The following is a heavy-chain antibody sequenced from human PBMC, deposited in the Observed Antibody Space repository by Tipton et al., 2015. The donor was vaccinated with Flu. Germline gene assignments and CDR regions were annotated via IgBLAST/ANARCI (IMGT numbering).Heavy chain of an antibody. J-gene: IGHJ4*02. Sequence: AVSGFNFDDYAMHWVRQAPGKGLEWVSGISWNSGNIGYGDSVKGRFTISRDSAKNSLYLQMNSLRPEDTALYYCARGGVAMSPPRGYFDYWGQGTLVTVSS. D-gene: IGHD2-15*01. CDR2: ISWNSGNI. CDR1: GFNFDDYA. V-gene: IGHV3-9*01. CDR3: ARGGVAMSPPRGYFDY.